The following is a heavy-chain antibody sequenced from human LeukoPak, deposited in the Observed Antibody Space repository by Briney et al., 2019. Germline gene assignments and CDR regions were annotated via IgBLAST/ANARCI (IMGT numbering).Heavy chain of an antibody. D-gene: IGHD6-13*01. Sequence: GASVKVSCKASAYTFTGYYMHWVRQAPGQGLEWMGWINPNSGGTNYAQKFQGRVTMTRDTSISTAYMELSRLRSDDTAVYYCARGAAAGSNWFDPWGQGTLVTVSS. CDR2: INPNSGGT. J-gene: IGHJ5*02. CDR1: AYTFTGYY. CDR3: ARGAAAGSNWFDP. V-gene: IGHV1-2*02.